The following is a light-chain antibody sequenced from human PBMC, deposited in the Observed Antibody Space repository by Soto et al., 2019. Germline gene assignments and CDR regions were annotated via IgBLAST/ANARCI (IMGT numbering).Light chain of an antibody. V-gene: IGLV2-14*01. CDR1: SSDVGGYDY. CDR2: EVS. Sequence: QSALTQPASVSGSPGQSITMSCTGTSSDVGGYDYVSWYQQHPGEVPKLIIFEVSSRPAWISNRFSASKSGNTDSLTISGLQAEDEADYYCSSYTTSSAYVFGTGTKVTVL. J-gene: IGLJ1*01. CDR3: SSYTTSSAYV.